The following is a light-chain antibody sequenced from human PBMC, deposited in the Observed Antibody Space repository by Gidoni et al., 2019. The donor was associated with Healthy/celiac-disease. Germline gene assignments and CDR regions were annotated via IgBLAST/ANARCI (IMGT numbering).Light chain of an antibody. V-gene: IGKV1-5*03. CDR2: KAS. Sequence: DIQMTQSPSTLSASVGDRVTITCRASQSISSWLAWYQQKPGKAPKLLIYKASSLESGVPSRFSGSGSGTEFTLTISSLQPDDFATYYCQQYNSYSGTFSQXTKVEIK. J-gene: IGKJ1*01. CDR3: QQYNSYSGT. CDR1: QSISSW.